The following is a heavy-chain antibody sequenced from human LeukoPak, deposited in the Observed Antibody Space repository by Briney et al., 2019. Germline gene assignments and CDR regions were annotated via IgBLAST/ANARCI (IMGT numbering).Heavy chain of an antibody. CDR2: IYYSGST. D-gene: IGHD6-19*01. V-gene: IGHV4-59*01. CDR3: ARAVWWLAGYSYYYYMEV. Sequence: SETLSLTCAVYGGSISSYYWSWIRQPPGKGLEWIGYIYYSGSTNYNPSLKSRVTISVDTSKNQFSLKLSSVTPADTAVYYCARAVWWLAGYSYYYYMEVWGKGPTVTIS. CDR1: GGSISSYY. J-gene: IGHJ6*03.